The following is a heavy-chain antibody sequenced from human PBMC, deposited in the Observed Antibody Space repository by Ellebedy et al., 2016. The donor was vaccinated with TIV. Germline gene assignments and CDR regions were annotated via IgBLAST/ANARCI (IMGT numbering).Heavy chain of an antibody. V-gene: IGHV4-61*01. CDR3: ASGCQSPYAMDV. CDR1: GDSVSSGSCY. J-gene: IGHJ6*02. CDR2: LYYTGST. D-gene: IGHD4/OR15-4a*01. Sequence: GSLRLSCTVSGDSVSSGSCYWSWIRQPPGKGLEWIGYLYYTGSTNYNPSLKRRVTISEDTSKNQFSLKLSSVAAADTAVYYCASGCQSPYAMDVWGQGTTVTVSS.